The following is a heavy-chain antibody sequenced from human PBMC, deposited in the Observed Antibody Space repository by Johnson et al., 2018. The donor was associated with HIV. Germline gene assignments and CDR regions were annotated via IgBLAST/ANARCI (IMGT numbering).Heavy chain of an antibody. V-gene: IGHV3-13*01. CDR1: GFTFSSYD. D-gene: IGHD3-10*01. CDR3: AKALRITMVQVYHRGGDAFDI. Sequence: EVQLVESGGGLVQPGGSLRLSCAASGFTFSSYDMHWVRQATGKGLEWVSAIGTAGDTYYPGSVKGRFTISRENAKNSVYLQMNSLRAEDRAVYYCAKALRITMVQVYHRGGDAFDIWGQGTMVTVSS. CDR2: IGTAGDT. J-gene: IGHJ3*02.